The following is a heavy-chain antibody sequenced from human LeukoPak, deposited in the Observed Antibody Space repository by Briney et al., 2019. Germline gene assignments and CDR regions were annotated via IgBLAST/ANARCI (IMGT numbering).Heavy chain of an antibody. Sequence: ASVTVSCKSSGYTFTSYGISWVRQAPGQGLERMGWISAYNGNTNYAQKLQGRVTMTTDTSTSTAYMELRSLRSDDTAVYYCARRGLGEWLPQTDYYYYYMDVWGKGTTVTVSS. D-gene: IGHD3-3*01. CDR2: ISAYNGNT. CDR3: ARRGLGEWLPQTDYYYYYMDV. V-gene: IGHV1-18*01. CDR1: GYTFTSYG. J-gene: IGHJ6*03.